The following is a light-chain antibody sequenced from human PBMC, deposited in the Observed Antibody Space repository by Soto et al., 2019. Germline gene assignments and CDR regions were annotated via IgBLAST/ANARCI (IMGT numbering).Light chain of an antibody. V-gene: IGKV3-20*01. CDR3: HQDESAPSWT. Sequence: EIVLTQSPGTLSLFPGERATLSCRASQSISSSYLAWYQQKPGQAPRLLLYGASSRATGIPDRFSGAGSATDFTLTISRREPEDFAVYYYHQDESAPSWTVGQGTKVEIK. CDR2: GAS. J-gene: IGKJ1*01. CDR1: QSISSSY.